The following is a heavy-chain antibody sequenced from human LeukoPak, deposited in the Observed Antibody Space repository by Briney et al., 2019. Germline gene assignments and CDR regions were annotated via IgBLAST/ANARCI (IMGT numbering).Heavy chain of an antibody. CDR2: IRYDGNDK. Sequence: GGSLRLSCVASGFTFNAFGMHWVRQAPGKGLEWVAFIRYDGNDKYYSGSVEGRFTISRDNPKNTLYLQMDSLRVEDTSFYYCVKRGATVRRTYFFDSWGQGALVTVSS. V-gene: IGHV3-30*02. D-gene: IGHD1-26*01. CDR3: VKRGATVRRTYFFDS. J-gene: IGHJ4*02. CDR1: GFTFNAFG.